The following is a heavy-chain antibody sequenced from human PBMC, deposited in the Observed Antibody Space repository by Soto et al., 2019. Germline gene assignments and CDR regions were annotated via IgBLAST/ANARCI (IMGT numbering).Heavy chain of an antibody. Sequence: EVQLLESGGGLVQPGGSLRLSCAASGFTFSSYAMSWVRQAPGKGLEWVSAISGSGGSTYYADSVKGRFTISRDNSKNTLDLQMNSLRAEDTAVYYCAKVPGIAVAGTSRSFDPWGQGTLVTVSS. CDR1: GFTFSSYA. CDR3: AKVPGIAVAGTSRSFDP. J-gene: IGHJ5*02. V-gene: IGHV3-23*01. CDR2: ISGSGGST. D-gene: IGHD6-19*01.